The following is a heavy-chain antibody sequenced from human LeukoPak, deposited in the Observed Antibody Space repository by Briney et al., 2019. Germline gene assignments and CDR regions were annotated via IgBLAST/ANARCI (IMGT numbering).Heavy chain of an antibody. J-gene: IGHJ3*02. D-gene: IGHD6-19*01. V-gene: IGHV4-59*01. CDR1: GGSISSYY. CDR3: ARDLFQQWLVNGHDAFDI. Sequence: SETLSLTCTVSGGSISSYYWSWILQPPGKGLEWIGYIYYSGSTNYNPSLKSRVTISVDTSKNQFSLNLSSVTAADTAVYYCARDLFQQWLVNGHDAFDIWGQGTMVTVSS. CDR2: IYYSGST.